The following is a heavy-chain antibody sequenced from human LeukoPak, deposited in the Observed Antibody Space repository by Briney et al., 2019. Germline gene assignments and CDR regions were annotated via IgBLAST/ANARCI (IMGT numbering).Heavy chain of an antibody. D-gene: IGHD1-26*01. Sequence: PWASVKVSCKASGYTFTSYAMHWVRQAPGQRLEWMGWINAGNGNTKYSQEFQGRVTMTRDTSTSTAYMELSSLRSEDTAVYYCARLSGSYSYYFDYWGQGTLVTVSS. V-gene: IGHV1-3*03. CDR1: GYTFTSYA. CDR3: ARLSGSYSYYFDY. J-gene: IGHJ4*02. CDR2: INAGNGNT.